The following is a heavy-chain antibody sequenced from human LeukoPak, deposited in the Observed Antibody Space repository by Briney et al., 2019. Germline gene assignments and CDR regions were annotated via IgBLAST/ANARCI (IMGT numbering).Heavy chain of an antibody. CDR2: IYWDDDK. D-gene: IGHD3-10*01. V-gene: IGHV2-5*02. Sequence: SGPTLVKPTQTLTLTCTFSGFSLTTTGVGVGWIRQPPGKALGWLALIYWDDDKRYSPSLKSRLIITKDTSKNQVVLTMTNMDPVDTATYHCARRLAGDANFDCWGQGTLVTVSS. J-gene: IGHJ4*02. CDR3: ARRLAGDANFDC. CDR1: GFSLTTTGVG.